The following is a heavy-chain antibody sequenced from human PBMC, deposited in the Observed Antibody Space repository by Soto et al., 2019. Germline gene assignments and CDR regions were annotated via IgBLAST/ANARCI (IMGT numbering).Heavy chain of an antibody. J-gene: IGHJ2*01. CDR1: GGSFSGYY. CDR3: ARESHDILTGPPWVWYFDL. D-gene: IGHD3-9*01. CDR2: INDRGSI. Sequence: QVQLQQWGAGPLRPLETLSLTCGVSGGSFSGYYWAWIRQSPGKGLEWIGEINDRGSINYNPSLKRRVSISVDTSKKNYSLNLRSVTAADTAVYYCARESHDILTGPPWVWYFDLWGRGTLVTV. V-gene: IGHV4-34*01.